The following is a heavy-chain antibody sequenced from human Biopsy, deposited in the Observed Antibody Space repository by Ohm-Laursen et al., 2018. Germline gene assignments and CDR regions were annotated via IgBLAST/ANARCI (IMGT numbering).Heavy chain of an antibody. Sequence: TLSLTCTLSGYSIIPSGPENWSWVRQPPGQGLQYIGFIYSGGNTNYNPSLRSRVTMSVDTSKNQFSLRLNSVTAADTAVYYCARGTRTTGWPYFDYWGQGILVTVSS. J-gene: IGHJ4*02. D-gene: IGHD2/OR15-2a*01. CDR2: IYSGGNT. V-gene: IGHV4-61*01. CDR3: ARGTRTTGWPYFDY. CDR1: GYSIIPSGPEN.